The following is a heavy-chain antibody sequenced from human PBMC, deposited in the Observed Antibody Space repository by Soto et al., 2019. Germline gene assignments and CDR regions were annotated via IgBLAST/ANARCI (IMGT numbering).Heavy chain of an antibody. CDR3: ARAGATTLSDY. CDR1: GGSISNYY. V-gene: IGHV4-59*01. D-gene: IGHD1-26*01. J-gene: IGHJ4*02. CDR2: MYHSGST. Sequence: QVQLQESGPGLVKPSETLSLTCTVSGGSISNYYWSWIRQPPGKGLEWIGYMYHSGSTNYNPSLKSRVTISLDTSTSQVSLKLSSVTAADTAVYYCARAGATTLSDYWGQGTLVTVSS.